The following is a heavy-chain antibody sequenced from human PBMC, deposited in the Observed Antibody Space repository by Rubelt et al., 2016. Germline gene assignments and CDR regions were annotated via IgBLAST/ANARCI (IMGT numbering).Heavy chain of an antibody. CDR3: ARGSKYGSYT. D-gene: IGHD3-10*01. J-gene: IGHJ5*02. Sequence: QVQLQQWGAGLLKPSETLSLTCAVYGGSFSGYYWSWIRQPPGKGLEWIGEINHSGSTNYNPSLKSRVTISVDTSKNQFSLKLSSVTAADTAVYYCARGSKYGSYTWGQGTLVTVSS. CDR2: INHSGST. CDR1: GGSFSGYY. V-gene: IGHV4-34*01.